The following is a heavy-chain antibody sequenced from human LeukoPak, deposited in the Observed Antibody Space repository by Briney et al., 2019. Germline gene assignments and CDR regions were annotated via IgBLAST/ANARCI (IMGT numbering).Heavy chain of an antibody. D-gene: IGHD3-16*01. V-gene: IGHV1-24*01. CDR1: GYTLTELS. Sequence: ASVTVSYKVSGYTLTELSMHWVRPAPGKGREWMGGFDPEDGETIYAQKFQGRVTMTEDTSTDTAYMELSSLRSEDTAVYYCATGFGFQATWGYMDVWGKGTTVTVSS. J-gene: IGHJ6*03. CDR3: ATGFGFQATWGYMDV. CDR2: FDPEDGET.